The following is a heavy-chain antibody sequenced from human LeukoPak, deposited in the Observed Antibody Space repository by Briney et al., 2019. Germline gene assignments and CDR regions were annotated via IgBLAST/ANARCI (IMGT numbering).Heavy chain of an antibody. CDR1: GFTFSSYA. CDR2: ISYDGSNK. D-gene: IGHD7-27*01. V-gene: IGHV3-30*04. Sequence: GGSLRLSCAASGFTFSSYAMHWVRQAPGKGLEWVAVISYDGSNKYYADSVKGRFTISRDNSKNTLYLQMSSLRAEDTAVYYCASGDPFDYWGQGTLVTVSS. J-gene: IGHJ4*02. CDR3: ASGDPFDY.